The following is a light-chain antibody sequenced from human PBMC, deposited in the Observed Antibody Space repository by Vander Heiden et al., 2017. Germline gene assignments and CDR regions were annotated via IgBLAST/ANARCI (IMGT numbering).Light chain of an antibody. CDR1: QSVSSN. Sequence: EILLTPSPPTLSVSPGEGATHSCRASQSVSSNLAWYQQKPCQTPRLVIYGASTRATGIPARFSGSGYGTEFTLTSSSRQSEDFAVYYCQQHNNWPPLTFGGGTKVEIK. J-gene: IGKJ4*01. CDR2: GAS. V-gene: IGKV3-15*01. CDR3: QQHNNWPPLT.